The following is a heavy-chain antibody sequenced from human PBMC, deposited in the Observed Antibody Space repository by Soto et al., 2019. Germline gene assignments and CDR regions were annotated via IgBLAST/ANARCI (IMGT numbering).Heavy chain of an antibody. CDR3: AKDTAPVDFDWLLFDYYYGMDV. Sequence: GGSLRLSCAASGFTFSSYGMHWVRQAPGKGLEWVAVISYDGSNKYYADSVKGRFTISRDNSKNTLYLQMNSLRAEDTAVYYCAKDTAPVDFDWLLFDYYYGMDVWGQGTTVTVSS. D-gene: IGHD3-9*01. J-gene: IGHJ6*02. V-gene: IGHV3-30*18. CDR2: ISYDGSNK. CDR1: GFTFSSYG.